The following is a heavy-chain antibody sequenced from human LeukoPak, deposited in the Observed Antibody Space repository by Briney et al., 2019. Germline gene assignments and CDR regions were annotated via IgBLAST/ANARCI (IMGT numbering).Heavy chain of an antibody. CDR1: GFTFSSYS. V-gene: IGHV3-48*04. D-gene: IGHD3-22*01. CDR3: ARDSYYDSSGYYSLDY. Sequence: GGSLRLSCAASGFTFSSYSMNWVRQAPGKGLEWVSFISSSSSTIYYADSVKGRFTISRDNAKNSLYLQMNSLRAEDTAVYYCARDSYYDSSGYYSLDYWGQGTLVTVSS. J-gene: IGHJ4*02. CDR2: ISSSSSTI.